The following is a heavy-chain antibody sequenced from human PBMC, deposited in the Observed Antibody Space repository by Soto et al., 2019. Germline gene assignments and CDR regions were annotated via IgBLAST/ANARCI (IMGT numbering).Heavy chain of an antibody. D-gene: IGHD2-15*01. CDR3: ARGPAFCSGVSCYYYGMDV. V-gene: IGHV4-34*01. Sequence: SETLSLTCAVYGGSFSGYYWSWIRQPPGKGLEWIGEINHSGSTNYNPSLKSRVTISVDTSKNQFSLKLSSVTAADTAVYYCARGPAFCSGVSCYYYGMDVWGQGTTVT. CDR2: INHSGST. J-gene: IGHJ6*02. CDR1: GGSFSGYY.